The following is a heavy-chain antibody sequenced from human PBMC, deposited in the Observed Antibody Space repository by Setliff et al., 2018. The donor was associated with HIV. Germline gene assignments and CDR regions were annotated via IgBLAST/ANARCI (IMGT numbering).Heavy chain of an antibody. CDR2: MNPNSGNT. Sequence: GASVKVSCKASGYTFTRYDINWVRQATGQGLEWMGWMNPNSGNTGYAQKFQGRVTMTRDTSTSTVYMELSSLRSDDTAVYYCARNIEWEPYAFDIWGQGTMVTVSS. CDR1: GYTFTRYD. J-gene: IGHJ3*02. V-gene: IGHV1-8*01. CDR3: ARNIEWEPYAFDI. D-gene: IGHD1-26*01.